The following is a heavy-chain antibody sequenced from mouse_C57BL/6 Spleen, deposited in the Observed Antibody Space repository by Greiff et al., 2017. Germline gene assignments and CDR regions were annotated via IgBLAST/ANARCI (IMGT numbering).Heavy chain of an antibody. Sequence: VQLQQPGAELVKPGASVKMSCKASGYTFTSYWITWVKQRPGQGLEWIGDIYPGSGSTNYNEKFKSKATLTVDTSSSTAYMQLSSLTSEDSAVYYCARSGYSNGGAMDYWGQGTSVTVSS. CDR2: IYPGSGST. CDR1: GYTFTSYW. CDR3: ARSGYSNGGAMDY. V-gene: IGHV1-55*01. D-gene: IGHD2-5*01. J-gene: IGHJ4*01.